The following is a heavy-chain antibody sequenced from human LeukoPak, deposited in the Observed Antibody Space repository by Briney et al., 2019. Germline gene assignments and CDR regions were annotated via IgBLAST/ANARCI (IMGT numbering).Heavy chain of an antibody. CDR2: IFDAGRT. J-gene: IGHJ4*02. Sequence: GGSLRLSCAASGFTVGGTYMSWVRQAAGKGWQWVSTIFDAGRTTYADSVKGRFTISRDISKNTLYLQMTSLRAEDTAVYYCARGAYQIVVVTAPTYWGQGTLVTVSS. CDR1: GFTVGGTY. CDR3: ARGAYQIVVVTAPTY. V-gene: IGHV3-53*05. D-gene: IGHD2-21*02.